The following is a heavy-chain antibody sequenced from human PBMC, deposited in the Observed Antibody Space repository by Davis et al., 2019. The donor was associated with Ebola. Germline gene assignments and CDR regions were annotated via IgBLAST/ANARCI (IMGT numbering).Heavy chain of an antibody. Sequence: PGGSLRLSCAVSGFTFSSYSMNWVRQSAGKGLEWVSSISSSSSYIYYADSVTGRFTVSRDNARNSLSLQMNSLRAEDTAVYYCAREVEGSITIFRVVTSTGHLDVWGKGTTVTVSS. CDR2: ISSSSSYI. V-gene: IGHV3-21*06. J-gene: IGHJ6*04. D-gene: IGHD3-3*01. CDR3: AREVEGSITIFRVVTSTGHLDV. CDR1: GFTFSSYS.